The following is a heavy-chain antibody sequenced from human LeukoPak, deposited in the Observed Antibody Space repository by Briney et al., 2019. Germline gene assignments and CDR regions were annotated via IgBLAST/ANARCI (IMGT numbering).Heavy chain of an antibody. CDR3: ARCPYDSTGYYSVPSHLDY. CDR2: IKQDGCEK. CDR1: GFTFSTYW. J-gene: IGHJ4*02. V-gene: IGHV3-7*01. D-gene: IGHD3-22*01. Sequence: PGGSLRLSCAASGFTFSTYWMTWVRQAPGKGLDWVANIKQDGCEKYYVDSLRGRFSISRDNVKNSLFLQMSSLSAEDTAVYYCARCPYDSTGYYSVPSHLDYWGQGTLVTVSS.